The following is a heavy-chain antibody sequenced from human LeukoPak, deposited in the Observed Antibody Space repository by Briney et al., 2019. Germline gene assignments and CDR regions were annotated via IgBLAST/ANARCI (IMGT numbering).Heavy chain of an antibody. CDR1: GFTFSDYY. D-gene: IGHD2-2*01. CDR3: ARVDCSSTSCYEFDY. V-gene: IGHV3-11*04. CDR2: IRSSGSTI. J-gene: IGHJ4*02. Sequence: GGSLRLSSAASGFTFSDYYMSWIRQAPGKGLEWVSYIRSSGSTIYYADSVKGRFTISRDNAKNSLYLQMNSLRAEDTAVYYCARVDCSSTSCYEFDYWGQGTLVTVSS.